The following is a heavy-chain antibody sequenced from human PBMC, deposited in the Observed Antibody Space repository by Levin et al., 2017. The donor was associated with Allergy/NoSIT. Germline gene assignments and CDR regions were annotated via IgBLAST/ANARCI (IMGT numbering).Heavy chain of an antibody. CDR2: ISTHNGNT. CDR3: ARFVVTPVSYFYMDV. J-gene: IGHJ6*03. V-gene: IGHV1-18*01. D-gene: IGHD2-2*01. Sequence: GESLKISCKASGYTFKNYGISWVRQAPGQGLEWMGWISTHNGNTNYAQSFQGRVTMTKDTSTSTADMELRSLISDDTAVYYCARFVVTPVSYFYMDVWGKGTTVTVSS. CDR1: GYTFKNYG.